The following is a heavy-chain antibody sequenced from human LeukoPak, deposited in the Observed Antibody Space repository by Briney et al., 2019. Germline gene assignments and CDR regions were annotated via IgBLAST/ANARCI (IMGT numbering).Heavy chain of an antibody. J-gene: IGHJ4*02. CDR2: IDPSGGNT. V-gene: IGHV1-46*01. Sequence: ASVKVSCKASGYTFTHYYMHWVRQAPGQGLEWLGVIDPSGGNTTFAQKFQGRVTMTRDTSTNTVYMELSSPRSDDTAVYYCARAGYYDSSGIDYWGQGTLVTVSS. CDR3: ARAGYYDSSGIDY. D-gene: IGHD3-22*01. CDR1: GYTFTHYY.